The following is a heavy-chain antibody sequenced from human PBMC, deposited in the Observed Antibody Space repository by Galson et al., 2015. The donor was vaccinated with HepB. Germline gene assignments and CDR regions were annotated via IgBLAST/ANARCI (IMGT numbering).Heavy chain of an antibody. V-gene: IGHV1-24*01. CDR2: FDPEDGET. Sequence: SVKVSCKVSRYTLTELSMHWVRQAPGKGLEWMGGFDPEDGETIYAQKFRGRVTMTEDTSTDTAYMELSSLRSEDTAVHYCATDPRFRQQLAYDAFDIWGQGTMVTVSS. D-gene: IGHD6-13*01. J-gene: IGHJ3*02. CDR3: ATDPRFRQQLAYDAFDI. CDR1: RYTLTELS.